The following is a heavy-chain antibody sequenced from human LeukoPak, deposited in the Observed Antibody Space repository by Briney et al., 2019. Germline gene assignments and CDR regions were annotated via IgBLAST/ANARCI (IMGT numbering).Heavy chain of an antibody. D-gene: IGHD6-13*01. J-gene: IGHJ4*02. CDR2: ISGSGGST. V-gene: IGHV3-23*01. CDR1: GFTFSGYA. CDR3: AKDSGIAAAGTPFDY. Sequence: GGSLRLSCAASGFTFSGYAMSWVRQAPGKGLEWVSVISGSGGSTYYADSVKGRFTISRDNSKNTLYLQMNSLRAEDTAVYYCAKDSGIAAAGTPFDYWGQGTLVTVSS.